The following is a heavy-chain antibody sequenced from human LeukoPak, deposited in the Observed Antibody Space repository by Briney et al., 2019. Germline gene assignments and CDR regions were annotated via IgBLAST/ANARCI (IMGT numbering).Heavy chain of an antibody. CDR1: GFSFNTW. CDR2: IKEDGTEK. D-gene: IGHD1-26*01. V-gene: IGHV3-7*01. CDR3: ARDLGWLLLDY. J-gene: IGHJ4*02. Sequence: GGSLRLSCVGSGFSFNTWTTWVRQAPGKGLEWVANIKEDGTEKYYVDSVKGRFTISRDNGKNSVYLQMNSLRVEDTAVYYCARDLGWLLLDYWGQGTLVTVSS.